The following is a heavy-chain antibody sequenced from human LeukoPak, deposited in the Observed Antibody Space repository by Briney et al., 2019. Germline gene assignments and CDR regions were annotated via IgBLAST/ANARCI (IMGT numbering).Heavy chain of an antibody. CDR2: ISSSSSYI. Sequence: GGSLRLSCAASGFTFGSYSMNWVRQAPGKGLEWVSSISSSSSYIYYADSVKGRFTISRDNAKNSLYLQMNSLRAEDTAVYYCARVSGSYYPLGYFDYWGQGTLVTVSS. CDR3: ARVSGSYYPLGYFDY. J-gene: IGHJ4*02. CDR1: GFTFGSYS. D-gene: IGHD1-26*01. V-gene: IGHV3-21*01.